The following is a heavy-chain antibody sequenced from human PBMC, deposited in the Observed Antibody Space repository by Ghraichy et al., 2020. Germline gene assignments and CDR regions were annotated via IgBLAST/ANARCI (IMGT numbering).Heavy chain of an antibody. CDR1: GGSISSYY. D-gene: IGHD2-2*01. CDR3: ARSIVVVPAAMPLGTLDYYYYGMDV. Sequence: SETLSLTCTVSGGSISSYYWSLIRQPPGKGLEWIGYIYYSGSTNYNPSLKSRVTISVDTSKNQFSLKLSSVTAADTAVYYCARSIVVVPAAMPLGTLDYYYYGMDVWGQGTTVTVSS. V-gene: IGHV4-59*01. J-gene: IGHJ6*02. CDR2: IYYSGST.